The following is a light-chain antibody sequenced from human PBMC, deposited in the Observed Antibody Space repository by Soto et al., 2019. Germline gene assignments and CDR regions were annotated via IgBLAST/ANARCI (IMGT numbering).Light chain of an antibody. CDR2: AAS. CDR3: QQSYITTWT. CDR1: QGISTY. J-gene: IGKJ1*01. Sequence: IHRTQTQYSLSASVGDRFTITCLASQGISTYLNWYQQKPGKAPKLLIYAASSLQSGVPSRFSGSGSETDFTLTISSLQPEDFATYSCQQSYITTWTFGQGTKVDIK. V-gene: IGKV1-39*01.